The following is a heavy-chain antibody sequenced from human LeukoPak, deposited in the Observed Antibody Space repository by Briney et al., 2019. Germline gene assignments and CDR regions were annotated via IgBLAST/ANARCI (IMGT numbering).Heavy chain of an antibody. CDR1: GYSFTSYY. V-gene: IGHV1-46*01. Sequence: ASVKVSCKASGYSFTSYYMHWVRQAPGQGLEWMGIINPSGSSTTYAQKFQGRVTMTRDTSTSTVYMELSSLRSEDTAVYYCARVSLGRDYFVYWGQGTLVTVSS. CDR3: ARVSLGRDYFVY. D-gene: IGHD7-27*01. CDR2: INPSGSST. J-gene: IGHJ4*02.